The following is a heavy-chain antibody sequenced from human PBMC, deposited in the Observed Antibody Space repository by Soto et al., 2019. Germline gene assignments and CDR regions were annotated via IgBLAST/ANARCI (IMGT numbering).Heavy chain of an antibody. CDR1: VFTFSSYA. CDR2: ISGSGGST. CDR3: AKAEFYYYYYMDV. J-gene: IGHJ6*03. Sequence: GGSLRLSCAASVFTFSSYAMSWVRQAPGKGLEWVSAISGSGGSTYYADPVKGRFTISRDNSKNTLYLQMNSLRAEDTAVYYCAKAEFYYYYYMDVWGKRTTVTVSS. V-gene: IGHV3-23*01.